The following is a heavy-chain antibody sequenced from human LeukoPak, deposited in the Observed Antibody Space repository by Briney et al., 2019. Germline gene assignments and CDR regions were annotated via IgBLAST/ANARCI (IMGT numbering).Heavy chain of an antibody. CDR3: ARDDTVTTRVGFID. CDR1: GFTFSSYW. V-gene: IGHV3-7*01. CDR2: IKQDGSEK. D-gene: IGHD4-17*01. J-gene: IGHJ4*02. Sequence: GVSLRLSYAASGFTFSSYWMRWVRQAPGKGREWLANIKQDGSEKYYVDSVKGRFTISRDNAKNSLYLQMNSLRAEDTAVYYCARDDTVTTRVGFIDWGQGTLVTVSS.